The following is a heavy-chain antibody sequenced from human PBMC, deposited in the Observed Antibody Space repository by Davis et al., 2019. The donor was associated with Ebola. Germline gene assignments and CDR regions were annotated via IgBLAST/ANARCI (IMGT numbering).Heavy chain of an antibody. CDR3: ARAGGGNSDYYYGMDV. V-gene: IGHV1-8*01. J-gene: IGHJ6*02. CDR1: GYTFTSYD. Sequence: ASVKVSCKASGYTFTSYDINWVRQATGQGLEWMGWMNPNSGNTGYAQKFQGRVTMTRNTSISTAYMELSSLRSEDTAVYYCARAGGGNSDYYYGMDVWGQGTTVTVSS. CDR2: MNPNSGNT. D-gene: IGHD4-23*01.